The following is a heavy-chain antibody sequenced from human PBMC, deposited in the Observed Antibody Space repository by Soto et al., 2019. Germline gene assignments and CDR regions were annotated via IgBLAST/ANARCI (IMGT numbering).Heavy chain of an antibody. CDR1: GFTFSNYV. Sequence: GESLKISCAASGFTFSNYVMSWVRQAPGKGLEWVSGISGSGRKTYYADSVKGRFTISRDNSKNTFYLQMSSLRAEDTAVYFCASRNYYGTGAYYYYYFDYWGLGTLVTVSS. J-gene: IGHJ4*02. D-gene: IGHD3-22*01. CDR2: ISGSGRKT. CDR3: ASRNYYGTGAYYYYYFDY. V-gene: IGHV3-23*01.